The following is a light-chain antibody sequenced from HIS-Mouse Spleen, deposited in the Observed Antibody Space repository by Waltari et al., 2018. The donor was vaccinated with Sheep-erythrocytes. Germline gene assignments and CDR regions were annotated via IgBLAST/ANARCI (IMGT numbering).Light chain of an antibody. CDR2: DVS. CDR1: RSDVGGDNY. V-gene: IGLV2-11*01. CDR3: CSYAGSYNHV. J-gene: IGLJ1*01. Sequence: QSALTQPRPVSGSPGQSVTLSCTGTRSDVGGDNYASWYQQHPGKAPKLMIYDVSKRPSGVPDRFSGSKSGNTASLTISGLQAEDEADYYCCSYAGSYNHVFATGTKVTVL.